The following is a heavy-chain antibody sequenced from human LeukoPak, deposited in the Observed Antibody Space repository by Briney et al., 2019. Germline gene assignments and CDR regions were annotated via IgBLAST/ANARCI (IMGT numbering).Heavy chain of an antibody. CDR1: GDSISNSRHH. CDR3: ARSPAYCGGDCPTGGAFDI. V-gene: IGHV4-39*01. J-gene: IGHJ3*02. Sequence: SETLSLTCTVSGDSISNSRHHWGWIRQPPGKGLEWTANVYFSGSTYYNPSLKSRVTISVDTSRNQFSLKLSSVTAADTAVYYCARSPAYCGGDCPTGGAFDIWGQGTMVTVSS. CDR2: VYFSGST. D-gene: IGHD2-21*02.